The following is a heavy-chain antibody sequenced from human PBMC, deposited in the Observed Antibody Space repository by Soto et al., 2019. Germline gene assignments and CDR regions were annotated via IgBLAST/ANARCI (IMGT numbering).Heavy chain of an antibody. CDR1: GYTFTSYG. CDR2: ISAYNGNT. J-gene: IGHJ4*02. Sequence: ASVKVSCKASGYTFTSYGISWVRQATGQGLEWMGWISAYNGNTNYAQKLQGRVTMTTDTSTSTAYMELRSLRYDDTAVYYCARVVDCSSTSCYDYWGQGTLVTVSS. V-gene: IGHV1-18*01. CDR3: ARVVDCSSTSCYDY. D-gene: IGHD2-2*01.